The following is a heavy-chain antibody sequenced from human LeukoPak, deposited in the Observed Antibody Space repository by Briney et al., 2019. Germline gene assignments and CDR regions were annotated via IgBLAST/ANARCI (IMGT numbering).Heavy chain of an antibody. J-gene: IGHJ3*02. CDR1: GGSISSGGYY. CDR2: IYYSGST. V-gene: IGHV4-31*03. CDR3: ARECGSSDAFDI. D-gene: IGHD1-26*01. Sequence: SGTLSLTCTVSGGSISSGGYYWSWIRQHPGKGLEWIGYIYYSGSTYYNPSLKSRVTISVDTSKNQFSLKLSSVTAADTAVYYCARECGSSDAFDIWGQGTMVTVSS.